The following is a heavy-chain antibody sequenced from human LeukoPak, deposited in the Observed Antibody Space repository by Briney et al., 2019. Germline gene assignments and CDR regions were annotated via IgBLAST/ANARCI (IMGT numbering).Heavy chain of an antibody. V-gene: IGHV3-20*04. Sequence: GGSLRLSCAASGFTFADYGMSWVRQAPGKGLEWGSNINWNGDSTGYADSVKGRFTISRDNGKNSLYLQMNSLRAEDTALYYCARDVGLAARPKFDYWGQGTLVTVSS. CDR3: ARDVGLAARPKFDY. J-gene: IGHJ4*02. CDR1: GFTFADYG. D-gene: IGHD6-6*01. CDR2: INWNGDST.